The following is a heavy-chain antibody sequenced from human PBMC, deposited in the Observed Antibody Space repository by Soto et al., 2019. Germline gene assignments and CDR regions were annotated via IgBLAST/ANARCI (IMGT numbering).Heavy chain of an antibody. Sequence: GGSLRLSCAASGFIFSKAWINWVRQAPGKGLEWVGRVKSKTDGGTTDFAAPVKGRFAISRDDSKNMVYLEMNSLKTEDTAIYYCTTDSYMTNIIVRSDYWGHGTLVTVSS. CDR3: TTDSYMTNIIVRSDY. V-gene: IGHV3-15*07. D-gene: IGHD4-17*01. CDR1: GFIFSKAW. J-gene: IGHJ4*01. CDR2: VKSKTDGGTT.